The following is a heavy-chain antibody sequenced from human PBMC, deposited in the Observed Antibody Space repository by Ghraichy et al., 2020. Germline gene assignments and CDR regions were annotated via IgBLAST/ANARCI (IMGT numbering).Heavy chain of an antibody. CDR2: ITGSSITI. D-gene: IGHD6-13*01. CDR3: ARLPLPRRAAVGDWYFDS. Sequence: GGSLRLSCEGSGFSFSDYSMSWVRLTPRKALEWVSYITGSSITIFYTDSVKGRFTISRDNAKNSLYLQMNSLRAEDTAVYYCARLPLPRRAAVGDWYFDSWGRGTLVLVSS. CDR1: GFSFSDYS. J-gene: IGHJ2*01. V-gene: IGHV3-48*01.